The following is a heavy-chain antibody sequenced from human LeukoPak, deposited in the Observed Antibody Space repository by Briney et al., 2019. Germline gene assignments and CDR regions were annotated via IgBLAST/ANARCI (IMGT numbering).Heavy chain of an antibody. CDR1: GGSISSGGYY. CDR2: IYNSGST. CDR3: ARSGVVAGIHWFDP. Sequence: TSQTLSLTCTVSGGSISSGGYYWSWIRQPPGKGLEWIGYIYNSGSTTYNPSLKSRVTISVDTSKNQFSLKLSSVTAADTAVYYCARSGVVAGIHWFDPWGQGTLVTVSS. J-gene: IGHJ5*02. V-gene: IGHV4-61*09. D-gene: IGHD2-15*01.